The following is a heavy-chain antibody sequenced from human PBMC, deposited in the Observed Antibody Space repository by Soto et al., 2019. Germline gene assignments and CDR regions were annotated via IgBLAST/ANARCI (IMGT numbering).Heavy chain of an antibody. CDR1: GLIFSNYG. J-gene: IGHJ4*02. CDR2: ISYDGSNK. Sequence: QVHLVESGGGVVQPGRSLRLSCAASGLIFSNYGMHWVRQAPGKGLEWVAFISYDGSNKYYVDSVKGRFSISRDNSKNTAYLQMSSLSAEDTAVYYCAKDTSSGGSPLDYWGQGTLVTVFS. CDR3: AKDTSSGGSPLDY. V-gene: IGHV3-30*18. D-gene: IGHD2-15*01.